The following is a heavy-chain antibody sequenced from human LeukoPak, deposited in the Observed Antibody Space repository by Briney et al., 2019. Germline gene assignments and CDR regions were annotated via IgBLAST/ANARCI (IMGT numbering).Heavy chain of an antibody. J-gene: IGHJ4*02. CDR2: ISRNGGST. Sequence: GGSLRLSCAASGFTFSSYAMHWVRQAPGKGLEYVSAISRNGGSTYYANSVKGRFTISRDNSKNTLYLQMGSLRAEDMAVYYCARDKGPAAAYYFDYWGQGTLVTVSS. D-gene: IGHD2-2*01. CDR1: GFTFSSYA. CDR3: ARDKGPAAAYYFDY. V-gene: IGHV3-64*01.